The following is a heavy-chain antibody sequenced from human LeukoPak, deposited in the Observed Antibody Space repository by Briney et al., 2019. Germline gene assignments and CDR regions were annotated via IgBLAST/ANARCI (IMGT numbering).Heavy chain of an antibody. V-gene: IGHV3-48*01. Sequence: GGSLRLSCGAAGFIFSSYSMNWVRQAQGKGREWVSYISSSSSPIYYADSVTGRFTISRDNAKNSLYLQMNSLRAEDTAVYYCARAIVGRPKRGYYYYMDVWGKGTTVTVSS. CDR1: GFIFSSYS. CDR3: ARAIVGRPKRGYYYYMDV. D-gene: IGHD6-6*01. J-gene: IGHJ6*03. CDR2: ISSSSSPI.